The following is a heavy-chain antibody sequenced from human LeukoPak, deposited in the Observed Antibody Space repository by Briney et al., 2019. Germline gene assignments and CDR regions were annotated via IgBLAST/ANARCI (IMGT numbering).Heavy chain of an antibody. D-gene: IGHD5-18*01. J-gene: IGHJ4*02. Sequence: PSGTLSLTCGVSGVSISGTNWWSWVRQPPGQGLEWIGEISLRGLTNYNPSLKSRVTISVDTSKNQFSLKLSSVTAADTAVYYCARHIHGDTAMAAYFDYWGQGTLVTVSS. CDR2: ISLRGLT. CDR3: ARHIHGDTAMAAYFDY. V-gene: IGHV4-4*02. CDR1: GVSISGTNW.